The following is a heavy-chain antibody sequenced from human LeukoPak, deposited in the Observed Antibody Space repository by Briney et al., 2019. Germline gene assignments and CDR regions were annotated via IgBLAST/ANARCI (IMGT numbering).Heavy chain of an antibody. V-gene: IGHV3-30*18. CDR3: AKGGQIAAAYYMDV. CDR2: ISYDGSNK. Sequence: PGGSLRLSCAASGFTFSSYGMHWVRQAPAKGLEWVAVISYDGSNKYYADSVKGRFTISRDNSKNTLYLQMNSLRAEDTAVYYCAKGGQIAAAYYMDVWGKGTTVTVSS. D-gene: IGHD6-13*01. J-gene: IGHJ6*03. CDR1: GFTFSSYG.